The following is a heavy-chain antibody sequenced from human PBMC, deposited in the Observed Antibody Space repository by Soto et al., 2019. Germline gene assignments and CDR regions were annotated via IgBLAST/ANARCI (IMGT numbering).Heavy chain of an antibody. CDR3: ARAPEGLLWFGELYYFDY. CDR1: GFTFSSYS. V-gene: IGHV3-21*01. Sequence: GESLKISCAASGFTFSSYSMNWVRQAPGKGLEWVSSISSSSSYIYYADSVKGRFTISRDNAKNSLYLQMNSLRAEDTAVYYCARAPEGLLWFGELYYFDYWGQGTLVTVSS. D-gene: IGHD3-10*01. J-gene: IGHJ4*02. CDR2: ISSSSSYI.